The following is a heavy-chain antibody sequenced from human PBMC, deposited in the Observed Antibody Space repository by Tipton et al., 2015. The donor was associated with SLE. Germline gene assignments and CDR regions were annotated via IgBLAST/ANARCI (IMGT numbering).Heavy chain of an antibody. Sequence: TLSLTCSVSGVSISTSRYYWGWIRQPAGKGLEWIGRIYTGGNTKYNPSLESRVTLSADASKAQFSLKLTSVTAADTAVYYCARASWDHRGSGSFSDYWGQGKLVTVSS. J-gene: IGHJ4*02. V-gene: IGHV4-61*02. CDR1: GVSISTSRYY. D-gene: IGHD3-10*01. CDR3: ARASWDHRGSGSFSDY. CDR2: IYTGGNT.